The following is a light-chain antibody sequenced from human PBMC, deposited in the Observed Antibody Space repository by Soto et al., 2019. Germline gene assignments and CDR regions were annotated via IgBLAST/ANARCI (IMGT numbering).Light chain of an antibody. CDR2: EVS. J-gene: IGKJ5*01. V-gene: IGKV2D-29*01. CDR1: QSISSW. CDR3: MQSIQLPP. Sequence: MTQSPSTLSASVGDRVTITCRASQSISSWLAWYLQKPGQPPQLLIYEVSNRFSGVPDRFSGSGSGTDFTLKISRVEAEDVGVYYCMQSIQLPPFGQGTRLEI.